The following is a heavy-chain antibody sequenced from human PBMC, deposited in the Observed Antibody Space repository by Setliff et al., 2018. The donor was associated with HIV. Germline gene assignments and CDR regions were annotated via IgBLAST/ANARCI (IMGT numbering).Heavy chain of an antibody. Sequence: GASVKVSCKASGYTFTNYDISWVRQAPGRGLEWMGWISTYNGNANYAQKFQGRVTMTTHTSTTTAHMELRSLRSDDTAVYYCARESRNYYDSWSSYYRGVDDYYYMDVWGKGTTVTVSS. CDR1: GYTFTNYD. CDR3: ARESRNYYDSWSSYYRGVDDYYYMDV. CDR2: ISTYNGNA. D-gene: IGHD3-3*01. J-gene: IGHJ6*03. V-gene: IGHV1-18*01.